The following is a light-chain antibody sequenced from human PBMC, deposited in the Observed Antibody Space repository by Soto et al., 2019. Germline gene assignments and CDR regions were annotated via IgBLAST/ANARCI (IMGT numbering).Light chain of an antibody. CDR1: QGIGDA. J-gene: IGKJ1*01. V-gene: IGKV1-6*01. CDR2: GAS. Sequence: AIKINPSPLSLPATEGDRVTISCRASQGIGDALGWYQQKPGKPPKVLIYGASNLPSGVPPRFSGSGSDTDFTLAISSLQPEDSATYYCLQDINCPWTFGQGTKVDI. CDR3: LQDINCPWT.